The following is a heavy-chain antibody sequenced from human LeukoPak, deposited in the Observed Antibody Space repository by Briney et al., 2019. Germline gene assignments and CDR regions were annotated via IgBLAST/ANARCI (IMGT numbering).Heavy chain of an antibody. J-gene: IGHJ1*01. CDR3: GRDPNGDYVGDFSFQR. CDR1: GFTFNNYA. V-gene: IGHV3-23*01. Sequence: GGSLRLSCAASGFTFNNYAMVWVRQGLGKWLEWVSAIRGSGDGKYYADSVKGRFTISRDNSKNMLYLQMNSLRDDDTAVCYCGRDPNGDYVGDFSFQRWGQGTLVTVSS. D-gene: IGHD4-17*01. CDR2: IRGSGDGK.